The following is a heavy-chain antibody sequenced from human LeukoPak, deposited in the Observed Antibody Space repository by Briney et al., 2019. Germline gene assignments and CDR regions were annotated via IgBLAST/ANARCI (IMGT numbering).Heavy chain of an antibody. J-gene: IGHJ4*02. CDR3: ARDQSPDSYYYGSGSYFDY. CDR1: GYSFTSYG. CDR2: ISPYNGNT. Sequence: ASVKVSCKASGYSFTSYGISWVRQAPGQGLEWVGWISPYNGNTNYAQKLQGRVTITADKSTSTAYMELSSLRSEDTAVYYCARDQSPDSYYYGSGSYFDYWGQGTLVTVSS. V-gene: IGHV1-18*01. D-gene: IGHD3-10*01.